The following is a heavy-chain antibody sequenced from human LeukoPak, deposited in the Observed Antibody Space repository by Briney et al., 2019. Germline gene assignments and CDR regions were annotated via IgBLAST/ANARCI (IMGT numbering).Heavy chain of an antibody. CDR2: IIPILGIA. J-gene: IGHJ6*02. V-gene: IGHV1-69*04. CDR3: ASGLQRYGSRPSGMDV. Sequence: SVKVSCKASGGTFSSYAISWVRQAPGQGLEWMGRIIPILGIANYAQKFQGRVTITADKSTSTAYMELSSLRSEDTAVYYCASGLQRYGSRPSGMDVWGQGTTVTVSS. D-gene: IGHD3-10*01. CDR1: GGTFSSYA.